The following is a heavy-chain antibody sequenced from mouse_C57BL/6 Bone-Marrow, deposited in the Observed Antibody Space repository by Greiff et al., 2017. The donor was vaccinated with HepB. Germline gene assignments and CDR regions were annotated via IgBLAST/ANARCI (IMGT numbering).Heavy chain of an antibody. Sequence: QVQLKQPGAELVKPGASVKMSCKASGYTFTSYWITWVKQRPGQGLEWIGDIYPGSGSTNYNEKFKSKATLTVDTSSSTAYMQLSSLTSEDAAVYYCARSYYGNYDWYFDVWGTGTTVTVSS. CDR3: ARSYYGNYDWYFDV. CDR1: GYTFTSYW. D-gene: IGHD2-1*01. J-gene: IGHJ1*03. CDR2: IYPGSGST. V-gene: IGHV1-55*01.